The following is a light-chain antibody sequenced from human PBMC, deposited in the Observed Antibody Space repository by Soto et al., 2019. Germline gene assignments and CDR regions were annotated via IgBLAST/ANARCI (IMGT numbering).Light chain of an antibody. J-gene: IGKJ1*01. Sequence: DIGLTQSPGTLSLSPGDSATLSCRASQTVSSAYVAWYQQKPGQAPKLLTYDASSRATGIPDRFSGSGSGTDFTLTISRLEPEDFAVYYCQQYGSSPRTFGQGTKVDIK. CDR2: DAS. CDR3: QQYGSSPRT. CDR1: QTVSSAY. V-gene: IGKV3-20*01.